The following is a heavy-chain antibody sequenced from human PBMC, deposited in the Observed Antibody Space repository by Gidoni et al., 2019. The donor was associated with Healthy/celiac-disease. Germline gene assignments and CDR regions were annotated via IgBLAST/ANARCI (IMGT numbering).Heavy chain of an antibody. CDR1: GYSFTSYW. CDR2: IDPSDSYT. Sequence: DVQLVQSGAEVKTPGESLRISRKGSGYSFTSYWTSWLRQMPGKGLEWMGRIDPSDSYTNYSPSFQGHVTISADKSISTAYLQWSSLKASDAAMYYCARLPYDSSGYFLDYWGQGTLVTVSS. J-gene: IGHJ4*02. D-gene: IGHD3-22*01. V-gene: IGHV5-10-1*03. CDR3: ARLPYDSSGYFLDY.